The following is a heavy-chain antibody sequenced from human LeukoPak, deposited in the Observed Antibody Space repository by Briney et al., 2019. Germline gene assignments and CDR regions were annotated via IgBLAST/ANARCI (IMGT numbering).Heavy chain of an antibody. CDR2: LSRRGGTI. J-gene: IGHJ3*02. CDR1: GFTFSDYY. CDR3: ARDLGPYNTSPNSGAFDI. D-gene: IGHD1-14*01. V-gene: IGHV3-11*04. Sequence: GGSLRLSCAASGFTFSDYYMAWNRQAPGKGLECISYLSRRGGTIYYADSVKGRFTVSWDNAKNSFYLQMNSLRAEDTAVFYCARDLGPYNTSPNSGAFDIWGQGTMVTVSS.